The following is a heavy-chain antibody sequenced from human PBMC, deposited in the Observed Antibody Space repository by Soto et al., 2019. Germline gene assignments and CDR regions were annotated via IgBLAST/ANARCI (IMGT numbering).Heavy chain of an antibody. CDR3: ARHASAIATPNYYYYYYMDV. J-gene: IGHJ6*03. CDR2: IYPGDSDT. Sequence: GESLKISCKGSGYRFTSYWISWVRQMNGKGLEWMGIIYPGDSDTRYSPSFQGQVTISADKSISTAYLQWSSLKASDTAMYHCARHASAIATPNYYYYYYMDVWGKGTTVTVSS. D-gene: IGHD6-6*01. CDR1: GYRFTSYW. V-gene: IGHV5-51*01.